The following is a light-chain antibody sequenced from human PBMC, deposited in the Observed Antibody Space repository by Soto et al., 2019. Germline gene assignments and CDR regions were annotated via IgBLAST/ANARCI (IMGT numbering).Light chain of an antibody. J-gene: IGKJ1*01. CDR2: AAS. CDR3: QQSYTTPWT. V-gene: IGKV1-39*01. CDR1: QSISSY. Sequence: DIQMTQSLSSLSASVGDRVTITCRASQSISSYLNWYQEKPGKAPKLLIYAASSLQSGVPTRFSGSKSGTDFTLTISSLQPEDFATYYCQQSYTTPWTFGQGTKGEIK.